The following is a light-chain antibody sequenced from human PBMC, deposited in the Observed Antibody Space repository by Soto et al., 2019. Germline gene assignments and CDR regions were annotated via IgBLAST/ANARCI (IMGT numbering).Light chain of an antibody. CDR1: RGINTY. CDR3: QQYGSSRAT. J-gene: IGKJ5*01. Sequence: THSPSSLSASIGDRVTITCRASRGINTYVNWYQQKPGQAPRRLIFGASIRATGIPDRFSGSGSGTDFTLTISRLEPEDFAVYYCQQYGSSRATFGQGTRLEIK. CDR2: GAS. V-gene: IGKV3-20*01.